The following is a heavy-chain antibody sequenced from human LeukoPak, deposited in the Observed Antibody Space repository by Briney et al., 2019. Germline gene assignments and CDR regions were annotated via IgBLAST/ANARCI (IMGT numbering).Heavy chain of an antibody. V-gene: IGHV4-38-2*02. CDR2: IYHSGST. J-gene: IGHJ4*02. Sequence: PSETLSLTCTVSGYSISSGYYWGWIRQPPGKGLEWIGSIYHSGSTYYNPSLKSRVTISVDTSKNQFSLKLSSVTAADTAVYYCARIPRLRYFDGGGQYFDYWGQGTLVTVSS. CDR3: ARIPRLRYFDGGGQYFDY. CDR1: GYSISSGYY. D-gene: IGHD3-9*01.